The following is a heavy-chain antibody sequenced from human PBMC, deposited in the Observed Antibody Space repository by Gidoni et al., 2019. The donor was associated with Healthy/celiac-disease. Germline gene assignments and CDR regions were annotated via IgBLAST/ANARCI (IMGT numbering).Heavy chain of an antibody. V-gene: IGHV3-23*01. CDR3: AKDHGSSWSGFDP. D-gene: IGHD6-13*01. CDR1: GFSFSSYA. Sequence: VQLLDSGGGLVQPGGSLRLSCARSGFSFSSYAMSWVRQAPGKGLEWVSTIRGSGGSTYYADSVKGRFTISRDNSKNTLYLQMNSLRAEDTAVYYCAKDHGSSWSGFDPWGQGTLVTVSS. CDR2: IRGSGGST. J-gene: IGHJ5*02.